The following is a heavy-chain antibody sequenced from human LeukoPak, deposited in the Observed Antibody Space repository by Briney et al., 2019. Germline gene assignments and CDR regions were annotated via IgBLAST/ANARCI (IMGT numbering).Heavy chain of an antibody. D-gene: IGHD3-22*01. Sequence: AGGSLRLSCAASGFTFSSYAMSWVRQAPGKGLEWVSAISGSGGSTYYTDSVKGRFTISRDNSKNTLYLQMNSLRAEDTAVYYCAKGGRYYDNSDYYRIDYWGQGTLVTVSS. V-gene: IGHV3-23*01. CDR2: ISGSGGST. J-gene: IGHJ4*02. CDR3: AKGGRYYDNSDYYRIDY. CDR1: GFTFSSYA.